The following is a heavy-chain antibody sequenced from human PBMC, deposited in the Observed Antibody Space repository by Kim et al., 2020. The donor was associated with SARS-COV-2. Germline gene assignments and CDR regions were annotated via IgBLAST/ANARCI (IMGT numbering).Heavy chain of an antibody. CDR3: ARDPPVDYDDYDPTAPGFYFDH. Sequence: GGSLRLSCTASGFSFSIYGLHWVRQTPGKGLEWVATISSDGHDDYYAESVKGRFTVSRDNSKNMVFLQMNGLRVDDTGLYYCARDPPVDYDDYDPTAPGFYFDHWGQGTLVTVSS. V-gene: IGHV3-30*04. CDR2: ISSDGHDD. CDR1: GFSFSIYG. D-gene: IGHD4-17*01. J-gene: IGHJ4*02.